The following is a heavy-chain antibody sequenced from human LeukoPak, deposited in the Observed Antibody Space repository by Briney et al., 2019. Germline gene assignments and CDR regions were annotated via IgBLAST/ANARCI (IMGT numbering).Heavy chain of an antibody. CDR1: GGSISSGSYY. V-gene: IGHV4-61*10. J-gene: IGHJ4*02. D-gene: IGHD2-2*01. CDR2: IYYSGST. Sequence: PSETLSLTCTVSGGSISSGSYYWSWIRQPAGKGLEWIGYIYYSGSTNYNPSLKSRVTISVDTSKNQFSLKLSSVTAADTAVYYCARDNVVPAAIDYWGQGTLVTVSS. CDR3: ARDNVVPAAIDY.